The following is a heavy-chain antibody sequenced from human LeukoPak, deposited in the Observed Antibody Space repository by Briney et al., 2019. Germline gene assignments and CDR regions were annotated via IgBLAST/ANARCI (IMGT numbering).Heavy chain of an antibody. V-gene: IGHV4-39*07. CDR1: GGSISSSSYY. D-gene: IGHD6-6*01. J-gene: IGHJ4*02. CDR2: IYYSGST. CDR3: ARASIAARPRYFDY. Sequence: SETLSLTCTVSGGSISSSSYYWGWIRQPPGKGLEWIGSIYYSGSTNYNPSLKSRVTISVDTSKNQFSLKLSSVTAADTAVYYCARASIAARPRYFDYWGQGTLVTVSS.